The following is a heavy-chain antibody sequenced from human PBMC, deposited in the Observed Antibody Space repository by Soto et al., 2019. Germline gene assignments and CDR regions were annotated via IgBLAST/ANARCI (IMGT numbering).Heavy chain of an antibody. D-gene: IGHD6-19*01. Sequence: GGSLRLSCAASGFTFSSYAMSWVRQAPGKGLEWVSAISGSGGSTYYADSVKGRFTISRDNSKNTLYLQMNSLRAEDTAVYYCAKDPTEQWVVRVYLDYWGQGTLVTVSS. J-gene: IGHJ4*02. CDR2: ISGSGGST. CDR3: AKDPTEQWVVRVYLDY. V-gene: IGHV3-23*01. CDR1: GFTFSSYA.